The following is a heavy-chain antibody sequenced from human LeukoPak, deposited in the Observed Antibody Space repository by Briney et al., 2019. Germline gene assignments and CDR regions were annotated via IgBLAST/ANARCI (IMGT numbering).Heavy chain of an antibody. J-gene: IGHJ4*02. CDR2: VSRSSSSI. CDR3: ARDSGWELPRSPFDY. CDR1: GFTFSNHN. V-gene: IGHV3-48*04. D-gene: IGHD4-23*01. Sequence: GGSLRLSCVAYGFTFSNHNMNWVRQAPGQGLEWISYVSRSSSSIYYANSVRGRFTISRDNARNSLYLQMNRLRADDTAVYYCARDSGWELPRSPFDYWGQGNLVTVST.